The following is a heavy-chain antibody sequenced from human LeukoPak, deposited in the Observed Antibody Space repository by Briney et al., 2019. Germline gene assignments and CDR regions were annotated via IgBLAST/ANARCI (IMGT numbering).Heavy chain of an antibody. J-gene: IGHJ5*02. CDR3: ARELPDHWFDP. V-gene: IGHV3-7*01. CDR1: GFTLSNYW. Sequence: GGSLRLSCAASGFTLSNYWMSWVRQAPGKGLEWVANIKQDGSEKFYVDSVEGRFTISRDNAKNSLYLQMNSLRAEDTAVYYCARELPDHWFDPWGQGTQVTVSS. CDR2: IKQDGSEK. D-gene: IGHD3-10*01.